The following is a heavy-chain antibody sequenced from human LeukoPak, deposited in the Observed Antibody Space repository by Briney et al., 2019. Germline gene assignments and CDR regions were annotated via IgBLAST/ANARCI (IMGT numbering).Heavy chain of an antibody. J-gene: IGHJ4*02. CDR2: ISYDGSNK. CDR1: GFTFSSYG. CDR3: AKDTSPYSSGWGLDY. V-gene: IGHV3-30*18. Sequence: GGSLRLSCAASGFTFSSYGMHWVRQAPGKGLEWVAVISYDGSNKYYADSVKGRFTISRDNSKNTLDLQMNSLRAEDTAVYYCAKDTSPYSSGWGLDYWGQGTLVTVSS. D-gene: IGHD6-19*01.